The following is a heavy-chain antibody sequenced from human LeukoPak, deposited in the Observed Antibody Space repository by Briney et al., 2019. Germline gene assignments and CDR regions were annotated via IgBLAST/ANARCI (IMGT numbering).Heavy chain of an antibody. J-gene: IGHJ4*02. CDR2: INRSGST. Sequence: PSETLSLTCAVYGGSFSGYYWSWIRQPPGKGLEWIGEINRSGSTNYNPSLKSRVTISVDTSKNQFSLKLSSVTAADTAVYYCARGKWLRSSFDYWGQGTLVTVSS. CDR3: ARGKWLRSSFDY. CDR1: GGSFSGYY. D-gene: IGHD5-12*01. V-gene: IGHV4-34*01.